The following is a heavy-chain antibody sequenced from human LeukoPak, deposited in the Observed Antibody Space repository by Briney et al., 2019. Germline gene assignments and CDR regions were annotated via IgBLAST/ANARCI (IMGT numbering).Heavy chain of an antibody. CDR1: GFTFSSYA. CDR3: ARALRRVPAAPREYYYYYMDV. Sequence: GGSLRLSCAASGFTFSSYAMHWVRQAPGKGLEWVAVISYDGSNKYYADSVKGRFTISRDNSKNTLYLQMNSLRAEDTAVYYCARALRRVPAAPREYYYYYMDVWGKGTTVTISS. J-gene: IGHJ6*03. V-gene: IGHV3-30*04. CDR2: ISYDGSNK. D-gene: IGHD2-2*01.